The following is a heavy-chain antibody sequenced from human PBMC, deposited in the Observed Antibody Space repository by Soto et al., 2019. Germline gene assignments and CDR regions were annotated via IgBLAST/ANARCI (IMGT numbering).Heavy chain of an antibody. J-gene: IGHJ3*01. D-gene: IGHD3-16*01. CDR3: AKGRTRVLKLGSLGDNAFDV. CDR1: GYIFTDHY. CDR2: INPISGDT. V-gene: IGHV1-2*02. Sequence: ASVKVSCKASGYIFTDHYIHWVRQAPGQGLEWMGWINPISGDTDYAQKFQGRVIMTRDTSILTAYMDLSRLKSEDTALYFCAKGRTRVLKLGSLGDNAFDVWGQGTAVTVSS.